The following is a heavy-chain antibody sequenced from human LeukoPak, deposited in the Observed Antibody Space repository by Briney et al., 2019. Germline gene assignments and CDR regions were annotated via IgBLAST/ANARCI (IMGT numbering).Heavy chain of an antibody. CDR3: ARDVAVTNYYYYYMDV. J-gene: IGHJ6*03. CDR1: GGSISSSNW. D-gene: IGHD4-17*01. CDR2: IYHSGST. V-gene: IGHV4-4*02. Sequence: SETLSLTCAVSGGSISSSNWWSWVRPPPGKGLEWIGEIYHSGSTNYNPSLKSRVTISVDKSKNQFSLKLSSVTAADTAVYYCARDVAVTNYYYYYMDVWGKGTTVTVSS.